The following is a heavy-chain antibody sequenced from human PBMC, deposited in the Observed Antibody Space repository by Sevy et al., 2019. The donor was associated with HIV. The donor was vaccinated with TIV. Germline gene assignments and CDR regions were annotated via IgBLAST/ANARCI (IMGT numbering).Heavy chain of an antibody. D-gene: IGHD6-19*01. CDR2: TYYRSKWPN. Sequence: SQTLSLTCAISGDSVSSNSAAWNWIRQSPSRGLEWLGRTYYRSKWPNDSPPSVRSRIAINPDTSKNQFSLQMNSVTPEDTAVYYCARDLSARLVDWGQGTLVTVSS. V-gene: IGHV6-1*01. CDR3: ARDLSARLVD. CDR1: GDSVSSNSAA. J-gene: IGHJ4*02.